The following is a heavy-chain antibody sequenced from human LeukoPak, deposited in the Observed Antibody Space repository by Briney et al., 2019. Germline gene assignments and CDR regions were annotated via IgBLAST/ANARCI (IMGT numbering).Heavy chain of an antibody. CDR1: GYTFTSYG. CDR3: ARRIAVADTSWFDP. J-gene: IGHJ5*02. D-gene: IGHD6-19*01. Sequence: ASVKVSCMASGYTFTSYGISWVRQAPGQGVGWMGWISAYNGNTNYAQKLQGRVTITADESTSTAYMELSSLRSEDTAVYYCARRIAVADTSWFDPWGQGTLVTVSS. V-gene: IGHV1-18*01. CDR2: ISAYNGNT.